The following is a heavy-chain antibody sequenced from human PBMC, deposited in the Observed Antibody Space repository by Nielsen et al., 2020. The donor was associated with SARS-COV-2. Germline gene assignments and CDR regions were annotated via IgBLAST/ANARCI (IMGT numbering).Heavy chain of an antibody. V-gene: IGHV4-34*08. Sequence: ESLKISCAASGFTFSSYAMSWVRQAPGKGLEWIGEINHSGTTNYNPSLKSRVTISIDTSKIHFSLKLQSVTAADSAVYFCASLGFDYWGQGSPVTVSS. J-gene: IGHJ4*02. CDR1: GFTFSSYA. CDR2: INHSGTT. D-gene: IGHD7-27*01. CDR3: ASLGFDY.